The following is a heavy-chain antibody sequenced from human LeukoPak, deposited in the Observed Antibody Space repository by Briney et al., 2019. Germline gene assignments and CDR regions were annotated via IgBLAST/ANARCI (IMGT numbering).Heavy chain of an antibody. J-gene: IGHJ3*02. D-gene: IGHD3-10*01. Sequence: PSETLSLTCTVSGGSISSYYWSWIRQPPGKGLEWIWYIYYSGSTNYNPSLKSRVTISVDTSKNQFSLKLSSVTAADTAVYYCARQAAYGSGSYGAFDIWGQGTMVTVSS. CDR1: GGSISSYY. CDR3: ARQAAYGSGSYGAFDI. CDR2: IYYSGST. V-gene: IGHV4-59*08.